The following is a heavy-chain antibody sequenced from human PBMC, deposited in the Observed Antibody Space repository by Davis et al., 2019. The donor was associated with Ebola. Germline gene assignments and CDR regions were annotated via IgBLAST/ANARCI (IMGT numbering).Heavy chain of an antibody. V-gene: IGHV1-69*02. J-gene: IGHJ3*02. CDR3: ARGDYYDSSGYYSAFDI. CDR1: GGTFSSYT. Sequence: SVKVSCKASGGTFSSYTISWVRQAPGQGLEWMGRIIPILGIANYAQKLQGRVTMTTDTSTSTAYMELKSLRSDDTAVYYCARGDYYDSSGYYSAFDIWGQGTMVTVSS. CDR2: IIPILGIA. D-gene: IGHD3-22*01.